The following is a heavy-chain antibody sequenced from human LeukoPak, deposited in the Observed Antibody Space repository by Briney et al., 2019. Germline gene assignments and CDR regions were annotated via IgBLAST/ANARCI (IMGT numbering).Heavy chain of an antibody. J-gene: IGHJ4*02. CDR2: ISSSSSTI. V-gene: IGHV3-48*04. D-gene: IGHD6-6*01. CDR3: ARGPNSNWSGLDF. Sequence: GGSLRLSCAASGFIFSSYSMNWVRQAPGKGLEWVAYISSSSSTIYYADSVKGRFTVSRDNAKNTLYLQVNNLRAEDTAVYYCARGPNSNWSGLDFWGQGTLLTVSS. CDR1: GFIFSSYS.